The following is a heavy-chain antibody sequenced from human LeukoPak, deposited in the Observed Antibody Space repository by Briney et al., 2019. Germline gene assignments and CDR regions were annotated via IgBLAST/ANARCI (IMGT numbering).Heavy chain of an antibody. CDR3: AKLSSSGSDY. J-gene: IGHJ4*02. Sequence: PGGSLRLSCAASGFTLTNYGMSWVRQAPGKGLEWVSSIGGSGVTTYYADSVKGRFTISRDNSKNTLSLQMNSLRGEDTALYYCAKLSSSGSDYGGQGTLVTVS. V-gene: IGHV3-23*01. D-gene: IGHD3-22*01. CDR1: GFTLTNYG. CDR2: IGGSGVTT.